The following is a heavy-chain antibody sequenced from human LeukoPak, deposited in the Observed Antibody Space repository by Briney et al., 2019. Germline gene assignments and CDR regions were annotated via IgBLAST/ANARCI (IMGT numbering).Heavy chain of an antibody. Sequence: AGGSLRLSCAASGFTFSSYAMHWVRQAPGKRLEYVSAISSNGGSTYYANSVKGRFTISRDNSKNTLYLQMGSLRAEDMAVYYCARGYCSSTSCPTSYWGQGTLVTVSS. CDR1: GFTFSSYA. D-gene: IGHD2-2*01. CDR3: ARGYCSSTSCPTSY. V-gene: IGHV3-64*01. CDR2: ISSNGGST. J-gene: IGHJ4*02.